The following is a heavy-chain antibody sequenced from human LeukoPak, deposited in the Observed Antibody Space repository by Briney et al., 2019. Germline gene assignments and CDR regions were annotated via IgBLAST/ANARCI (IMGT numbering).Heavy chain of an antibody. V-gene: IGHV3-23*01. J-gene: IGHJ6*02. CDR2: ISGSGGST. Sequence: GGSLRLSCAASGFTFSIYAMSWVRQAPGKGLEWVSAISGSGGSTYYADSVKGRFTISRDNSKNTLYLQMNSLRAEDTAVYYCAKDSPAGRRYYYYGMDVWGQGTTVTVSS. CDR1: GFTFSIYA. CDR3: AKDSPAGRRYYYYGMDV. D-gene: IGHD6-19*01.